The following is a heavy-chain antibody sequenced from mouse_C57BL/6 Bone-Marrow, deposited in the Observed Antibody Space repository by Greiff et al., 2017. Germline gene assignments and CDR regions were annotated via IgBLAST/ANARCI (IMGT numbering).Heavy chain of an antibody. V-gene: IGHV1-81*01. CDR2: IYPRSGTT. J-gene: IGHJ2*01. CDR3: ARGATVVATRSYFDY. D-gene: IGHD1-1*01. Sequence: QVQLQQSGAELARPGASVKLSCKASGYTFTSYGISWVKQRTGQGLEWIGEIYPRSGTTYYNEKFKGKATLTADKSSSTAYMELRSLTSEDSAVYFCARGATVVATRSYFDYWGQGTTLTVSS. CDR1: GYTFTSYG.